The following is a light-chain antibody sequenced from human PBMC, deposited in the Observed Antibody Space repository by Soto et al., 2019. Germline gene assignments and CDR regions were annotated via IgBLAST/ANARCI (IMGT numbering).Light chain of an antibody. Sequence: EIVMTQSPATLFVSPGERATLSCRASQSVSSNVAWYQQKPGQAPRLLIYAASTRATGIPARFSASDSGTEFTLTISSLQSEDFAVYYCQQYNNWPLSFGGGTKVDVK. CDR1: QSVSSN. J-gene: IGKJ4*01. V-gene: IGKV3-15*01. CDR2: AAS. CDR3: QQYNNWPLS.